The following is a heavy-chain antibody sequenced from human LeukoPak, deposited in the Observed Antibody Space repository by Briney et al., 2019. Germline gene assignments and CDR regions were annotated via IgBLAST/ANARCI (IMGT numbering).Heavy chain of an antibody. Sequence: PSETLSLTCAVYGGSFSGYYWSWIRQPPGKGLEWIGEINHSGSTNYNPSLKSRVTISVDTSKNQFSLKLSSVTAADTAVYYCASTNYRKRGSGWYVDWFDPWGQGTLVTVSS. CDR1: GGSFSGYY. J-gene: IGHJ5*02. CDR2: INHSGST. D-gene: IGHD6-13*01. CDR3: ASTNYRKRGSGWYVDWFDP. V-gene: IGHV4-34*01.